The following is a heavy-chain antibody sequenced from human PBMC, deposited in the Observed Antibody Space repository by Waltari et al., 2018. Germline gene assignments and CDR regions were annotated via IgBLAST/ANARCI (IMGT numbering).Heavy chain of an antibody. CDR3: VRHDWLDP. CDR2: ILNDYGGGKT. CDR1: GFLVGGDY. V-gene: IGHV3-53*01. Sequence: EVQLVESGGGLIQPGGSLRVACAASGFLVGGDYMTWVRQAPGKGLEWVSLILNDYGGGKTYYADSVKGRFTISRDNSKNTLYLQMNNLRAEDTGMYYCVRHDWLDPWGQGTLVTVSS. J-gene: IGHJ5*02.